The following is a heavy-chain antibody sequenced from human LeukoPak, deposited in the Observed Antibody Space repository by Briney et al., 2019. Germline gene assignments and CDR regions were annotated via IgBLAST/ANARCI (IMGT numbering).Heavy chain of an antibody. CDR3: ARAGLDGYNYDHWFDP. D-gene: IGHD5-24*01. Sequence: GGSLRLSCAASGFTFSSYAMHWVRQAPGKGLEWVAVISHDGSNKYYADSVKGRFTISRDNSKNTLYLQMNSLSAEDTAVYYCARAGLDGYNYDHWFDPWGQGTLVTVSS. CDR2: ISHDGSNK. J-gene: IGHJ5*02. CDR1: GFTFSSYA. V-gene: IGHV3-30*04.